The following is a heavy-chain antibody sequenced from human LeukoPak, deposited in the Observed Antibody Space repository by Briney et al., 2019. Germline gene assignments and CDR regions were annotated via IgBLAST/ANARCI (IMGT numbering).Heavy chain of an antibody. D-gene: IGHD3-3*01. CDR3: ARGRGYDFWSGPGYYYYMDV. CDR2: IIPIFGTA. CDR1: GGTFSSYA. Sequence: SVKISCKASGGTFSSYAISWVRQAPGQGLEWMGGIIPIFGTANYAQKFQGRVTITTDESTSTAYMELSSLRSEDTAVYYCARGRGYDFWSGPGYYYYMDVWGKGTTVTVSS. J-gene: IGHJ6*03. V-gene: IGHV1-69*05.